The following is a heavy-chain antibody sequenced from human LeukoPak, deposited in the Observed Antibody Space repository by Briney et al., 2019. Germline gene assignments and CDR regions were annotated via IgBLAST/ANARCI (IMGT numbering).Heavy chain of an antibody. J-gene: IGHJ4*02. Sequence: GGSLRLSWAASGFTFSSYAMSWVSQAPGKGLEWVSAISGSGGSTYYADSVKGRFTISRDNSKNTLYLQMNSLRAEDTAVYYCATRSGYDVVGDYWGQGTLVTVSS. CDR2: ISGSGGST. CDR1: GFTFSSYA. CDR3: ATRSGYDVVGDY. D-gene: IGHD5-12*01. V-gene: IGHV3-23*01.